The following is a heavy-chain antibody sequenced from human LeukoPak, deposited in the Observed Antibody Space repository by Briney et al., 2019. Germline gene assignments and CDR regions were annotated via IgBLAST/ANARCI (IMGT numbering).Heavy chain of an antibody. J-gene: IGHJ4*02. CDR1: GFNFDDYG. CDR2: VNWNGGT. CDR3: ATGDHTAMAKGY. Sequence: GESLKISCAASGFNFDDYGMSWVRQAPGKGLEWVSGVNWNGGTGYADSVKGRFTISRDNSKNSLYLQMNSLRTEDTALYYCATGDHTAMAKGYWGQGTLVTVSS. V-gene: IGHV3-20*04. D-gene: IGHD5-18*01.